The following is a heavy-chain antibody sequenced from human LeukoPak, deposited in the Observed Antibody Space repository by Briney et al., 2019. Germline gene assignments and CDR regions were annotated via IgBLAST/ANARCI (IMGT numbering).Heavy chain of an antibody. CDR2: ISSSSSYI. CDR3: ASSGSYPLYYFDY. D-gene: IGHD1-26*01. V-gene: IGHV3-21*01. Sequence: GGSLRLSCAASGFTFSSCSMNWVRRAPGKGLEWVSSISSSSSYIYYADSVKGRFTISRDNAKNSLYLQMNSLRAEDTAVYYCASSGSYPLYYFDYWGQGTLVTVSS. CDR1: GFTFSSCS. J-gene: IGHJ4*02.